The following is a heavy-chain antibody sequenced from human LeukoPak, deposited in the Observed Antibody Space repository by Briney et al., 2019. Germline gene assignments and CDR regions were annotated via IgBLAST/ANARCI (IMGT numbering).Heavy chain of an antibody. V-gene: IGHV1-18*01. CDR1: GYTFTSCG. CDR3: ARDDYDSSGYKPYYYYYGMDV. CDR2: ISAYNGNT. D-gene: IGHD3-22*01. Sequence: AASVKVSCKASGYTFTSCGISWVRQAPGQGLEWMGWISAYNGNTNYAQKLQGRVTMTTDTSTSTAYMELRSLRSDDTAVYYCARDDYDSSGYKPYYYYYGMDVWGQGTTVTVSS. J-gene: IGHJ6*02.